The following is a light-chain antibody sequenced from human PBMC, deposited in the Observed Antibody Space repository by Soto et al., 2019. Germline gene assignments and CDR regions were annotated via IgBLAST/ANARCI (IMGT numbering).Light chain of an antibody. V-gene: IGLV2-14*01. CDR1: GRKFVGYNY. CDR2: DVR. Sequence: QSVLTQPASVSGSPGQSITISCTGTGRKFVGYNYVSWYQQHPGKAPKLMIYDVRNRPSGVSNRFSGSKSGNTASLTISGLQAEDEADYYCSSYTSSSTLLYVFGTGTKLTVL. CDR3: SSYTSSSTLLYV. J-gene: IGLJ1*01.